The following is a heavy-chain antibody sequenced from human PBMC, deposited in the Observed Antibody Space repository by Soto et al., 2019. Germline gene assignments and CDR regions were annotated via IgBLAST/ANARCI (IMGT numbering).Heavy chain of an antibody. J-gene: IGHJ4*02. CDR1: GDSVSSNSAA. D-gene: IGHD1-26*01. CDR2: TDYRSKWHN. V-gene: IGHV6-1*01. CDR3: ARIVGGAPDY. Sequence: QVQLQQSGPGLVKPSQTPSLTCAISGDSVSSNSAAWNWIRQSPSRGLEWLGRTDYRSKWHNDYAVAVKSRITIKPDTSRNQFSLEMNSVTPEDTAVYYCARIVGGAPDYWGQGTLVTVSS.